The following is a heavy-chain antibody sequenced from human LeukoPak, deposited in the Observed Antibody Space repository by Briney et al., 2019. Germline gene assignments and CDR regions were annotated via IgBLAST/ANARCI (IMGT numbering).Heavy chain of an antibody. Sequence: GGSLRLSCAASGFTFSSYAMSWVRQAPGKGLEWVSAISGSGGSTYYADSVKGRFTISRDNAKNPLYLQMNSLRAEDTAVYYCARVLGGSSGYLDYWGQGTLVTVSS. D-gene: IGHD3-22*01. CDR2: ISGSGGST. CDR1: GFTFSSYA. V-gene: IGHV3-23*01. J-gene: IGHJ4*02. CDR3: ARVLGGSSGYLDY.